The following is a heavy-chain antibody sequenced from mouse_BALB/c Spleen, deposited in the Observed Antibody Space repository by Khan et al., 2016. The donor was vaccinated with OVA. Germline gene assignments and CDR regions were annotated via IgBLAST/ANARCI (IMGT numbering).Heavy chain of an antibody. V-gene: IGHV1S136*01. D-gene: IGHD2-14*01. Sequence: VQLQQSGPELVKPGASVKMSCKVSGYTFTSYVMHWLRQKPGQGLEWIGYIYPYNDDTKYNEKFKGKATLTSDKSSSTAYMELSSLTSEDSAVYYCAKNYRYDVYFDYWGQGTTLTVSS. CDR3: AKNYRYDVYFDY. CDR1: GYTFTSYV. CDR2: IYPYNDDT. J-gene: IGHJ2*01.